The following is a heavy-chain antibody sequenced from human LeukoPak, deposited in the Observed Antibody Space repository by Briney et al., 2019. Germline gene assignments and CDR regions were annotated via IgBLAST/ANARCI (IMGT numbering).Heavy chain of an antibody. D-gene: IGHD2-15*01. V-gene: IGHV3-15*01. Sequence: GGSLRLSCAASGFTFSDAWMNWVRQAPGKGLEWVGRVKSKYDGGTTDYAAPVKGRFTISRDDSANTLYLQMNSLKTEDTAVYYCTTVRSKSCFPLDYWGQGTLVTVSS. J-gene: IGHJ4*02. CDR2: VKSKYDGGTT. CDR3: TTVRSKSCFPLDY. CDR1: GFTFSDAW.